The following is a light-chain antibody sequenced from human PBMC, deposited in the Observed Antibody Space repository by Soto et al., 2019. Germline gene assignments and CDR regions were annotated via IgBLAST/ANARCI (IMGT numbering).Light chain of an antibody. Sequence: DIVMTQSPLSLPVTPGEPAAISCRSSQSLLHSNGYNYLDWYLQKPGQSPQLLIYLGSNRASGVPYRFSGRGSGTDFILKISTVEAEDVGVYYCMQALQSLNTFGQGTRLEIK. CDR1: QSLLHSNGYNY. V-gene: IGKV2-28*01. J-gene: IGKJ5*01. CDR2: LGS. CDR3: MQALQSLNT.